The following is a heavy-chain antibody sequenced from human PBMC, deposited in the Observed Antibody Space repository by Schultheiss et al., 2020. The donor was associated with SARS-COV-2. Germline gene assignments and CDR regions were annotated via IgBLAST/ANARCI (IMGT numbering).Heavy chain of an antibody. D-gene: IGHD1-1*01. CDR3: ASGARPPDY. Sequence: GESLKISCAASGFTFSSYGMHWVRQAPGKGLEWVSRINSDGSSTSYADSVKGRFTISRDNSKNTLYLQMNSLRAEDTAVYYCASGARPPDYWGQGTLVTVSS. V-gene: IGHV3-74*01. CDR1: GFTFSSYG. CDR2: INSDGSST. J-gene: IGHJ4*02.